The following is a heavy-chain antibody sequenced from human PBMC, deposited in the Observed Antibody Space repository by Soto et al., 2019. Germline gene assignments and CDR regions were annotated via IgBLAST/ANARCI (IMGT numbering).Heavy chain of an antibody. CDR3: ARDGLGSDYDSSGYQGWFDP. D-gene: IGHD3-22*01. CDR1: AGSISSRGYS. J-gene: IGHJ5*02. V-gene: IGHV4-30-2*01. Sequence: LSLTCAVSAGSISSRGYSWSWIRQPPAKDLEWIGYIYHSGSTYYNPSLKSRVTISVDRSKNQFSLKLSSVTAADTAVYYCARDGLGSDYDSSGYQGWFDPWGQGTLVTVSS. CDR2: IYHSGST.